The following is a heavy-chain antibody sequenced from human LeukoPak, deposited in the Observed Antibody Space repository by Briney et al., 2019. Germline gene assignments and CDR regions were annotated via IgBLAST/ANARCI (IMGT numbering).Heavy chain of an antibody. J-gene: IGHJ5*02. Sequence: SSETLSLICSVSGDSISMHYWSWIRQPPGKGLEWIGYIDHTGSTNYNPSLNSRVTISRDTSKNQFSLKLSYVTAADTAVYYCAREGTHTSTWYHWFDPWGQGTLVTVSA. D-gene: IGHD6-13*01. CDR2: IDHTGST. V-gene: IGHV4-59*11. CDR1: GDSISMHY. CDR3: AREGTHTSTWYHWFDP.